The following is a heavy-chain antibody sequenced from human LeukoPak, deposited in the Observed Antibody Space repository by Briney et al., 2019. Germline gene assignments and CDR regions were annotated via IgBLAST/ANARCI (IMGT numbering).Heavy chain of an antibody. CDR2: IYSGGST. Sequence: PGGSLRLSCAASGFTVSSNYMSWVRQAPGKGLEWVSVIYSGGSTYYADSVKGRFTISRDNSKNTLYLQMNSLRAEDTAVYYCASAPLVGAATGWFDPWGQGTLVTVSS. CDR3: ASAPLVGAATGWFDP. J-gene: IGHJ5*02. V-gene: IGHV3-66*01. CDR1: GFTVSSNY. D-gene: IGHD1-26*01.